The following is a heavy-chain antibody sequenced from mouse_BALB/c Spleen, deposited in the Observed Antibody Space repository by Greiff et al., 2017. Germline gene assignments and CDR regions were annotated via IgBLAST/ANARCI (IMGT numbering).Heavy chain of an antibody. CDR1: GFTFSSYY. CDR2: INSNGGST. CDR3: ARQRSSYYAMDY. J-gene: IGHJ4*01. V-gene: IGHV5-6-2*01. Sequence: EVQLVESGAGLVKLGGSLKLSCAASGFTFSSYYMSWVRQTPEKRLELVAAINSNGGSTYYPDTVKGRFTISRDNAKNTLYLQMSSLKSEDTALYYCARQRSSYYAMDYWGQGTSVTVSS.